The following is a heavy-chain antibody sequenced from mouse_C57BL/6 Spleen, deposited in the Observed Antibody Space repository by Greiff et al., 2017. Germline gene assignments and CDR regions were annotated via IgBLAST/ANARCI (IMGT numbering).Heavy chain of an antibody. J-gene: IGHJ4*01. CDR3: ARLYDGYYAMDY. V-gene: IGHV1-26*01. Sequence: VQLQQSGPELVKPGASVKISCKASGYTFTDYYMNWVKQSHGKSLEWIGDINPNNGGTSYNQKFKGKATLTVDKSSSTASMELHSLTSEDSAVYDCARLYDGYYAMDYWGQGTSVTVSS. CDR2: INPNNGGT. CDR1: GYTFTDYY. D-gene: IGHD2-1*01.